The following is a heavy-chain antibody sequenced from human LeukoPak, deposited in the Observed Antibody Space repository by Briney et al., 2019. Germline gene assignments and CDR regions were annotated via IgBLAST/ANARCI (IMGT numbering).Heavy chain of an antibody. CDR3: ARDPSSYYYGSGSYYPY. Sequence: PSQTLSLTCTVSGGSISSGSYYWSWIRQPAGKGLEWIGRIYSSGSTNYNPSLKSRVTISLDTSKNQFSLKLSSVTAADTAVYYCARDPSSYYYGSGSYYPYWGQGTLVTVSS. CDR2: IYSSGST. D-gene: IGHD3-10*01. J-gene: IGHJ4*02. V-gene: IGHV4-61*02. CDR1: GGSISSGSYY.